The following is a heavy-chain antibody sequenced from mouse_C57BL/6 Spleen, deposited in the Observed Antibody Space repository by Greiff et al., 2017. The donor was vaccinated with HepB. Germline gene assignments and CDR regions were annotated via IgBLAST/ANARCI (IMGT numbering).Heavy chain of an antibody. CDR2: IYPGSGST. J-gene: IGHJ4*01. D-gene: IGHD1-1*01. CDR3: AREGLGITTVVAPAMDY. V-gene: IGHV1-55*01. Sequence: QVQLQQPGAELVKPGASVKMSCKASGYTFTSYWITWVKQRPGQGLEWIGDIYPGSGSTNYNEKFKSKATLTVDTSSSTAYMQLSSLTSEDSAVYYCAREGLGITTVVAPAMDYWGQGTSVTVSS. CDR1: GYTFTSYW.